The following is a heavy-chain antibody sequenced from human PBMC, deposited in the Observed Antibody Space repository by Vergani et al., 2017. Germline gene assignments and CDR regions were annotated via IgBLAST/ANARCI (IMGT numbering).Heavy chain of an antibody. J-gene: IGHJ4*02. D-gene: IGHD3-9*01. CDR1: GFTFSNAW. V-gene: IGHV3-15*01. CDR2: IKSKTDGGTT. Sequence: EVQLVESGGGLVKPGGSLRLSCAASGFTFSNAWMSWVRQAPGKGLEWVGRIKSKTDGGTTDYAAPVKGRFTISRDDSKNTLYLQMNSLKTEDTAVYYCTTDSDQGYDILTGYYKLDDYWGQGTLVTVSS. CDR3: TTDSDQGYDILTGYYKLDDY.